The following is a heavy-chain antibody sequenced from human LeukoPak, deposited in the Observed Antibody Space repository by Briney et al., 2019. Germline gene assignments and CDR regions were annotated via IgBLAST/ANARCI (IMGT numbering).Heavy chain of an antibody. D-gene: IGHD2-8*01. CDR2: IYYSGST. J-gene: IGHJ4*02. CDR3: AGQGGGVALDY. V-gene: IGHV4-39*01. Sequence: SQTLSLTCTVSGGSISSSGDYWGWIRQPPGKGLEWIGTIYYSGSTYYNPSLKSRVTISGDTAKNHFSLNLSSVTAADTAVYYCAGQGGGVALDYWGQGMLVTVSS. CDR1: GGSISSSGDY.